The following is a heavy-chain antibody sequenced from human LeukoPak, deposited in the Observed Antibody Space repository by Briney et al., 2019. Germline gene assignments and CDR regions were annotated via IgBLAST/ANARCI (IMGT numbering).Heavy chain of an antibody. CDR3: ARGRRDGYNLRNFDY. D-gene: IGHD5-24*01. CDR1: GGSFTDYY. Sequence: PSETLSLTCAVYGGSFTDYYWNWIRQPPGKGLEWIGEINHSGITHYNPSLKSRVTISADTSKNQLSLKLSSVTAADTAVYFCARGRRDGYNLRNFDYWGQGTLVTVSS. J-gene: IGHJ4*02. V-gene: IGHV4-34*01. CDR2: INHSGIT.